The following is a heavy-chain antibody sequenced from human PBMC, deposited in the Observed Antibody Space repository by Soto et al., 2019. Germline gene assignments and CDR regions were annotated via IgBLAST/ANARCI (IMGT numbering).Heavy chain of an antibody. Sequence: QVQLQQWGAGLLKPSETLSLTCAVYGGSFSGYYWSWIRQPPGKGLEWIGEINHSGSTNYNPSLKSRVTISVDTSKNQFSLKLSSVTAADTAVYYCARAVAGPTFDYWGQGTLVTVSS. CDR1: GGSFSGYY. D-gene: IGHD6-19*01. CDR3: ARAVAGPTFDY. J-gene: IGHJ4*02. CDR2: INHSGST. V-gene: IGHV4-34*01.